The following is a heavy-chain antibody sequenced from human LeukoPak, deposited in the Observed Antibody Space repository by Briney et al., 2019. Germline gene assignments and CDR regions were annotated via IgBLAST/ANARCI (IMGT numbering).Heavy chain of an antibody. D-gene: IGHD2-2*01. CDR2: MDEYGSDI. CDR3: ARPRGCGSARCNNFDY. Sequence: GGSLRLSCVVSGFDFSGFSMSWVRQAPGKGLEWVAIMDEYGSDIFYVESVKGRFIISRANARNSLYLQMNNLRAEDTAVYYCARPRGCGSARCNNFDYGGQGTLVTVSS. CDR1: GFDFSGFS. V-gene: IGHV3-7*01. J-gene: IGHJ4*02.